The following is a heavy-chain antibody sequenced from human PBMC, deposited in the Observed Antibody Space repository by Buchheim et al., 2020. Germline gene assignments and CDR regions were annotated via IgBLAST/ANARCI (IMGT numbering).Heavy chain of an antibody. CDR1: GFTFSTYG. Sequence: QVQVVESGGGVVQPGRSLRLSCAASGFTFSTYGMHWVRQAPGQGLEWVAAIWYDGTNKYYADSVQGRFTISRDNSKTRLYLQMNSLRAEDTAVYYCARDRDAYDGYFYYSLDVWGQGTT. CDR2: IWYDGTNK. CDR3: ARDRDAYDGYFYYSLDV. J-gene: IGHJ6*02. V-gene: IGHV3-33*01. D-gene: IGHD5-24*01.